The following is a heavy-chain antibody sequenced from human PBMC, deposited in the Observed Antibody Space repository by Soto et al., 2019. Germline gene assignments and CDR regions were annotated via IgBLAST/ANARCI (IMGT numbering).Heavy chain of an antibody. V-gene: IGHV3-9*01. CDR2: ISWDSGRI. D-gene: IGHD3-3*01. J-gene: IGHJ1*01. CDR1: GFTFDECA. Sequence: GGSLRLSCVVSGFTFDECAMHWVRQVPGKGLEWVSGISWDSGRIDYADSVKGRFTISRDNAKNSLFLEMNSLRPEYTALYYCAKDNTIFGGVSTGPEFFPDWGQGTLVTVSS. CDR3: AKDNTIFGGVSTGPEFFPD.